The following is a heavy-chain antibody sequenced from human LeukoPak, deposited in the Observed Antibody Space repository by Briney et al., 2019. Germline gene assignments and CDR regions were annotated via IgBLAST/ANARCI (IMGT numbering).Heavy chain of an antibody. CDR1: GGTFSSYA. CDR3: ARGGCTNGVCHNWFDP. V-gene: IGHV1-69*06. J-gene: IGHJ5*02. Sequence: SVKVSCKASGGTFSSYAISWVRQAPGQGLEWMGRIIPIFGTANYAQKFQGRVTITADKSTSTAYMELSSLRSEDTAVYYCARGGCTNGVCHNWFDPWGQGTLVTVSS. CDR2: IIPIFGTA. D-gene: IGHD2-8*01.